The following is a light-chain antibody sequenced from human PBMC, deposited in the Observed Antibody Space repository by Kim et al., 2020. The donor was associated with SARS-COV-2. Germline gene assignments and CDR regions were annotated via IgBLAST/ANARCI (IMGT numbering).Light chain of an antibody. CDR3: QSYDSSNQV. CDR1: SGSIDSNY. Sequence: GKTATISCTRSSGSIDSNYVKWYQQRPGSAPTTVIYEDNQRPSGVPDRFSGSIDSSSNSASLTISGLKTEDEADYYCQSYDSSNQVFGGGTQLTVL. J-gene: IGLJ3*02. V-gene: IGLV6-57*03. CDR2: EDN.